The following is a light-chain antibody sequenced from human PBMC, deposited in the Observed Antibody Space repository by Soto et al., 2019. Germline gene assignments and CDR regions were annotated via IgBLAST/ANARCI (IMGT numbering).Light chain of an antibody. Sequence: EIVLTQSPATLSLSPGERATLSCRASQSVSSYVAWYQQKPGQAPRLLIYDASNRATGIPARFSGSGSGTDFSPTISSLEPEDFAVYYCQQRSNWPPWTFGQGTKVEIK. CDR1: QSVSSY. V-gene: IGKV3-11*01. CDR2: DAS. CDR3: QQRSNWPPWT. J-gene: IGKJ1*01.